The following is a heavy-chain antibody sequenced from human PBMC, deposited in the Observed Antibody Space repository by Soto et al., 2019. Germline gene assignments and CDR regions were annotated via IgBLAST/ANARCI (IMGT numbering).Heavy chain of an antibody. J-gene: IGHJ2*01. V-gene: IGHV4-39*01. CDR3: ARRLLFEGYFDL. D-gene: IGHD2-21*02. Sequence: QLQLQESGPGLVKPSETLYLTCTVSGGSISSSSYYWGWIRQPPGKGLEWVGSIYYSGSTYYNPSLKSRVTISVDTSKNQFSLNLSSVTAADTAVYYCARRLLFEGYFDLWGRGTLVTVSS. CDR2: IYYSGST. CDR1: GGSISSSSYY.